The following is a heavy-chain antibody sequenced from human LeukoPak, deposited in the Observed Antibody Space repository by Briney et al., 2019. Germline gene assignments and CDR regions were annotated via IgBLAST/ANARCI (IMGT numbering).Heavy chain of an antibody. CDR3: ATASSGYPAEYFQH. D-gene: IGHD5-12*01. CDR1: GGSISSYY. Sequence: SETLSLTCTVSGGSISSYYWSWIRQPPGNRLEWIGYIDYTGNTKYNPSLKSRVTLSIDTSKNQFSLKLRSVTAADTAVYYCATASSGYPAEYFQHWGQGTLVTVSP. J-gene: IGHJ1*01. CDR2: IDYTGNT. V-gene: IGHV4-59*01.